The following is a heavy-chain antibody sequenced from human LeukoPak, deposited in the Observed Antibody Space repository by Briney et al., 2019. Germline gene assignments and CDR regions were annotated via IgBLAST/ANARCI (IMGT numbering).Heavy chain of an antibody. CDR2: IYYSGST. CDR3: ARNSKMATGLINAFDI. Sequence: PSETLSLTCTVSGVSISSSSYYWGWIRQPPGKGLEWIGSIYYSGSTYYNPSLKCRVTISVDTSKNQFSLKLSSVTAADTAVYYCARNSKMATGLINAFDIWGQGTMVTVSS. CDR1: GVSISSSSYY. J-gene: IGHJ3*02. V-gene: IGHV4-39*01. D-gene: IGHD5-24*01.